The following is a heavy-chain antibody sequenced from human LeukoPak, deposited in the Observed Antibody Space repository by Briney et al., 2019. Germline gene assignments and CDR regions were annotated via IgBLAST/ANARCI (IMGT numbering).Heavy chain of an antibody. D-gene: IGHD1-26*01. V-gene: IGHV3-21*01. CDR3: ARWIGSYDSDY. CDR1: GFTFSSYS. CDR2: ISSSSSYI. J-gene: IGHJ4*02. Sequence: SGGSLRLSCAASGFTFSSYSMNWVRQAPGKGLEWVSSISSSSSYIYYADSVKGRFTISRDNATNSLYLQMNSLRAEDTAVYYCARWIGSYDSDYWGQGTLVTVSS.